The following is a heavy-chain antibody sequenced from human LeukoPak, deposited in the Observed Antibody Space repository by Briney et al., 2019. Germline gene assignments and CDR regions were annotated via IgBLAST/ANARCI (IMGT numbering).Heavy chain of an antibody. Sequence: GGSLRLSCAASGFTFSSYSMNWVRQAPGKGLEWVSYISSRSSTIYYADPVKGRFTISRDNAKNSLYLQMNSLRAEDTAVYYCARALGYCSSASCYYFDNWGQGTLVTVSS. CDR2: ISSRSSTI. CDR1: GFTFSSYS. D-gene: IGHD2-2*01. CDR3: ARALGYCSSASCYYFDN. J-gene: IGHJ4*02. V-gene: IGHV3-48*01.